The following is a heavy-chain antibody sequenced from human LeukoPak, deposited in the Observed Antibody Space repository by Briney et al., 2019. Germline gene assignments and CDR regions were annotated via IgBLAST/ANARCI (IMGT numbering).Heavy chain of an antibody. D-gene: IGHD1-1*01. CDR2: IRPSGST. Sequence: ASLKVSCKASGYSFTSYYIHWVRQAPGQGLEYMGIIRPSGSTAYAQRFQGRVTMTRDTSTSAVYMELSSLRSEDTAVYYCARVWYNWNDVLPGYWGQGTLVTVSS. V-gene: IGHV1-46*01. J-gene: IGHJ4*02. CDR1: GYSFTSYY. CDR3: ARVWYNWNDVLPGY.